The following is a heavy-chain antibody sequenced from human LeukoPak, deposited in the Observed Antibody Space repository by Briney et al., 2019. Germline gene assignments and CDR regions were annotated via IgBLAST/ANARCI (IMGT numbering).Heavy chain of an antibody. Sequence: GGSLRLSCVVSGFTLSSYAMSWVRQAPGKGLEWVAATSSSDSGKYHADSVRGRFTISRDNSKNTVYLQMNSLRAEDAAVYYCARRSYYDLDYFDYWGQGTLVTVSS. V-gene: IGHV3-23*01. CDR2: TSSSDSGK. CDR1: GFTLSSYA. J-gene: IGHJ4*02. CDR3: ARRSYYDLDYFDY. D-gene: IGHD1-26*01.